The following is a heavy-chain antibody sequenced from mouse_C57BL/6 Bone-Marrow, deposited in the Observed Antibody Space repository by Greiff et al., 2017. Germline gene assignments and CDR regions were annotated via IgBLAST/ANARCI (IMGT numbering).Heavy chain of an antibody. CDR2: IRNKANGYTT. J-gene: IGHJ2*01. V-gene: IGHV7-3*01. D-gene: IGHD4-1*01. Sequence: DVMLVESGGGLVQPGGSLSLSCAASGFTFTDYYMSWVRQPPGKALEWLGFIRNKANGYTTEYSASVKGRFTISRDNSQSILYLQMNALRAEDSATYYCARLWGFYFDYWGQGTTLTVSS. CDR1: GFTFTDYY. CDR3: ARLWGFYFDY.